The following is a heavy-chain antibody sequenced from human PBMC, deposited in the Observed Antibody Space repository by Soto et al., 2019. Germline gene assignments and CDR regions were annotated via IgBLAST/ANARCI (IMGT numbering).Heavy chain of an antibody. CDR2: ISAYNGNT. V-gene: IGHV1-18*04. CDR1: GYTFTNYG. J-gene: IGHJ6*02. CDR3: ARDPRLNLTVAGAPPYCYYGMDV. D-gene: IGHD6-19*01. Sequence: QVQLVQSGVEVKKPGASVKVSCKASGYTFTNYGISWVRQAPGQGLEWMGWISAYNGNTNYAQKLQGRVTMTTDTSTSTAYMELRSLRSDDTAVYYCARDPRLNLTVAGAPPYCYYGMDVWGQGTTVTVSS.